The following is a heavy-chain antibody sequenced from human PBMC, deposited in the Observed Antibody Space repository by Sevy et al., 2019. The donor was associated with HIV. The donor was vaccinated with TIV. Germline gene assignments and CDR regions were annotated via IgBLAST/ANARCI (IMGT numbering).Heavy chain of an antibody. V-gene: IGHV4-4*07. J-gene: IGHJ3*02. CDR3: AREVFNYYDSTPDAFDI. CDR2: IYTSGST. D-gene: IGHD3-22*01. CDR1: GGSISSYY. Sequence: SETLSLTCTVSGGSISSYYWSWIRQPPGKGLEWIGRIYTSGSTNYNPSLKSRVTMSVDTSKNQFSLKLSSVTAADTAVYYCAREVFNYYDSTPDAFDIWGQGTMVTVSS.